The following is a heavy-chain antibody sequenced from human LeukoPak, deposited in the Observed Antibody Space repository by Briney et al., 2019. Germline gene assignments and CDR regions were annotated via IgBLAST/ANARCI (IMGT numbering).Heavy chain of an antibody. Sequence: GASVKVSCKASGYTFTGYYMHWVRQAPGQGLEWMGWINPNSGGTNYARKFQGRVTMTRDTSISTAYMELSRLRSDDTAVYYCARGSLRHYYYYMDVWGKGTTVTVSS. CDR3: ARGSLRHYYYYMDV. CDR1: GYTFTGYY. J-gene: IGHJ6*03. CDR2: INPNSGGT. D-gene: IGHD4-17*01. V-gene: IGHV1-2*02.